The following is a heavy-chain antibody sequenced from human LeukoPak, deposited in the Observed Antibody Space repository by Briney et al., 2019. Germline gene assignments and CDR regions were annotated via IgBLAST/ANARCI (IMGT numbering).Heavy chain of an antibody. CDR1: GFTFSSYE. V-gene: IGHV3-48*03. Sequence: PGGSLRLSCAASGFTFSSYEMNWVRQAPGKGLEWVSYISSSGSTIYYADSVKGRFTISRDNSKNTLFLEMNRLRAEDTAIYYCAKEAYYDILSGSEAEGFMDVWGKGTAVIVSS. CDR3: AKEAYYDILSGSEAEGFMDV. J-gene: IGHJ6*03. CDR2: ISSSGSTI. D-gene: IGHD3-9*01.